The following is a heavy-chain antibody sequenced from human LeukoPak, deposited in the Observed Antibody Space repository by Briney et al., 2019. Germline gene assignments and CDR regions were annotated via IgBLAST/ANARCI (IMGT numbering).Heavy chain of an antibody. Sequence: PGGSLRLSCAASGGPFSSYAMHWVRQVPGKGLEWVAFIRDDGSNKYYADSAKGRFTVSRDNAKNSLYLQMNSLRAEDTAVYYCAELGITMIGGVWGKGTTVTISS. CDR1: GGPFSSYA. V-gene: IGHV3-30*02. CDR3: AELGITMIGGV. D-gene: IGHD3-10*02. J-gene: IGHJ6*04. CDR2: IRDDGSNK.